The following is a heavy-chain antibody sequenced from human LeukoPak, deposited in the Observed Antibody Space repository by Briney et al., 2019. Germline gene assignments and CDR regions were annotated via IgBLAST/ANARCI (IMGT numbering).Heavy chain of an antibody. CDR1: GFSFSSYA. Sequence: GGSLRLSCAASGFSFSSYAMSWVRQAPGKGLEWVSSISGSGDNTYYAESVKGRFTISRDNSKNTLYLQMNSLRAEDTAVYYCARDSSSWYGTYGMDVWGQGTTVTVSS. V-gene: IGHV3-23*01. CDR3: ARDSSSWYGTYGMDV. D-gene: IGHD6-13*01. CDR2: ISGSGDNT. J-gene: IGHJ6*02.